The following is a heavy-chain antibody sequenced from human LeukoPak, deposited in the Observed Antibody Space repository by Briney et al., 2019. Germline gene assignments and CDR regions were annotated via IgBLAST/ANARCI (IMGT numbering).Heavy chain of an antibody. Sequence: PGGSLRLSCAASGFTFSSYSMNWVRQAPGKGLEWVSSISRRSSYIYYADSVKGRFTISRDNAKNSLYLQMNSLRAEDTAVYYCARGSGGYWYFDLWGRGTLVTVSS. V-gene: IGHV3-21*01. CDR1: GFTFSSYS. D-gene: IGHD3-10*01. CDR3: ARGSGGYWYFDL. CDR2: ISRRSSYI. J-gene: IGHJ2*01.